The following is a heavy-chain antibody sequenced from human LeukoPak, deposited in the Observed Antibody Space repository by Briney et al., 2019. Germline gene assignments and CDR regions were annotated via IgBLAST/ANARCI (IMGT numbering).Heavy chain of an antibody. D-gene: IGHD1-26*01. CDR1: GGSIGSSSYY. CDR3: ASGHYPFEY. J-gene: IGHJ4*02. Sequence: SETLSLTCTVSGGSIGSSSYYWGWIRQPPGEGLEWIGSIYYSGNTYYNPSLKSRVTISVDTSKNQFSLKLSSVTAADTAVYYCASGHYPFEYWGQGTLVTVSS. CDR2: IYYSGNT. V-gene: IGHV4-39*07.